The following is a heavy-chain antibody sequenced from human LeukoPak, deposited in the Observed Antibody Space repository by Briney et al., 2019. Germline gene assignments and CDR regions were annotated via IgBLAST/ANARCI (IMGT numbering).Heavy chain of an antibody. CDR1: GYSFTSYW. D-gene: IGHD2-2*01. CDR2: IYPGDSDA. CDR3: ARPHERYCSSTSCLPDY. J-gene: IGHJ4*02. V-gene: IGHV5-51*01. Sequence: GESLKISCKGSGYSFTSYWIGWVRQMPGKGLEWMGIIYPGDSDARYSPSFQGQVTISADKSISTAYLQWSSLRASDTAMYYCARPHERYCSSTSCLPDYWGQGTLVTVSS.